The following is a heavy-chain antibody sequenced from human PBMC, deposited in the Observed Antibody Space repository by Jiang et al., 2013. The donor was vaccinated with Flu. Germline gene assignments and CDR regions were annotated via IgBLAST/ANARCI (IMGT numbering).Heavy chain of an antibody. V-gene: IGHV4-31*11. CDR1: GGSIRSGGHY. J-gene: IGHJ4*02. D-gene: IGHD3-22*01. CDR2: IYYSGTT. CDR3: ARDNSGYSHFDY. Sequence: GLVKPSETLSLTCAVSGGSIRSGGHYWTWIRQHPGKGLEWIGYIYYSGTTYYNPSLKSRLTISVDTSKNQFSLILTSVTAADTAVYYCARDNSGYSHFDYWGQGTLVTVSS.